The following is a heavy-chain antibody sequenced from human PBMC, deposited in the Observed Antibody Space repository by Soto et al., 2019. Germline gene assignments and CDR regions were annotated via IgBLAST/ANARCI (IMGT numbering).Heavy chain of an antibody. V-gene: IGHV3-48*03. CDR1: GFPFSRYE. Sequence: EVQLVESGGGLVQPGRSLRLSCAASGFPFSRYEMSWVRQAPGKGLEWIEYISNTGATILYADSVKGRFIISRDNANNSLNLQMNSLSAEDTALYYWVRGQVPVNIAIRFRFHPWGQGTPVTVSS. D-gene: IGHD3-10*01. CDR2: ISNTGATI. J-gene: IGHJ5*02. CDR3: VRGQVPVNIAIRFRFHP.